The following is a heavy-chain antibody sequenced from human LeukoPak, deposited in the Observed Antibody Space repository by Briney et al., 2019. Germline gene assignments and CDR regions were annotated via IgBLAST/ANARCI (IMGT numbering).Heavy chain of an antibody. CDR2: IIPIFGTA. CDR3: AKPYYYDRSGSGVNHFDY. CDR1: GGTFSSYA. D-gene: IGHD3-22*01. J-gene: IGHJ4*02. V-gene: IGHV1-69*06. Sequence: SVKVSCKASGGTFSSYAISWVRQAPGQGLEWMGGIIPIFGTANYAQKFQGRVTITADKSTSTAYMELSSLRSEDTAVYYCAKPYYYDRSGSGVNHFDYWGQGTLVTVSS.